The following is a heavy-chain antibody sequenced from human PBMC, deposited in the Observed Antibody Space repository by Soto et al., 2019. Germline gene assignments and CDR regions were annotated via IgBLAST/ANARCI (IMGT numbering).Heavy chain of an antibody. CDR1: GFTFSSYG. D-gene: IGHD1-26*01. J-gene: IGHJ4*02. CDR2: ISYDGSNK. Sequence: QVQLVGSGGGVVQPGRSLRLSCAASGFTFSSYGMHWVRQAPGKGLEWVAVISYDGSNKYYADSVKGRFTISRDNSKNTLYLQMNSLRAEDTAVYYCAKDRISGSYYYFDYWGQGTLVTVSS. V-gene: IGHV3-30*18. CDR3: AKDRISGSYYYFDY.